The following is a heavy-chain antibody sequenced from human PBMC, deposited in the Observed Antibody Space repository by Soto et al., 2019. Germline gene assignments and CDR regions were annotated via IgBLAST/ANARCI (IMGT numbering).Heavy chain of an antibody. J-gene: IGHJ6*03. V-gene: IGHV4-31*03. CDR3: ARGLHHSGSYYKALDYMDV. Sequence: SETLSLTCTVSGGSISSGGYYWSWIRQHPGKGLEWIGYIYYSGSTYYNPSLKSRVTISVDTSKNQFSLKLSSLRSEDTAVYYCARGLHHSGSYYKALDYMDVWGKGTTVTVSS. CDR2: IYYSGST. CDR1: GGSISSGGYY. D-gene: IGHD3-10*01.